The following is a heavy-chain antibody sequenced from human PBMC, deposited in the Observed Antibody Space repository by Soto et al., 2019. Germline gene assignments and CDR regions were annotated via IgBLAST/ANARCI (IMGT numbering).Heavy chain of an antibody. Sequence: PSETLSLTCTVSGGSISSGDYYWSWIRQPPGKGLEWIGYIYYSGTTYYNPPLKSRVIISVDTSKNQISLKLSSVTAADTAVYYCAREPYHYDSSGYYDYWGPGTLVTVSS. CDR2: IYYSGTT. D-gene: IGHD3-22*01. CDR1: GGSISSGDYY. J-gene: IGHJ4*02. V-gene: IGHV4-30-4*01. CDR3: AREPYHYDSSGYYDY.